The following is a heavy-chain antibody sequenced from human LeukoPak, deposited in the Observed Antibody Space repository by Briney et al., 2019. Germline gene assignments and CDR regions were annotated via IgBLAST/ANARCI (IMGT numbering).Heavy chain of an antibody. CDR2: ISYDGSNK. Sequence: PGRSLRLSCAASGFTFSSYAMHWVRQAPGKGLEWVAVISYDGSNKYYADSVKGRFTISRDNSKNTLYLQMNSLRAEDTAVYYCARDSPSGAVAGTWLGYWGQGTLVTVSS. CDR3: ARDSPSGAVAGTWLGY. V-gene: IGHV3-30-3*01. D-gene: IGHD6-19*01. J-gene: IGHJ4*02. CDR1: GFTFSSYA.